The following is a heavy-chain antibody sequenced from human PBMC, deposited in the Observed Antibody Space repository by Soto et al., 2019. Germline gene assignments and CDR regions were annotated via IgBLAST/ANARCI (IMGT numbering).Heavy chain of an antibody. CDR3: ARGIGRLRYFDWLLRESYFDY. Sequence: ASVKVSCKASGYTFTSYDINWVRQATGQGLEWMGWMNPNSGNTGYAQKFQGRVTMTRNTSISTAYMELSSLRSEDTAVYYCARGIGRLRYFDWLLRESYFDYWGQGTLVTVSS. CDR2: MNPNSGNT. J-gene: IGHJ4*02. D-gene: IGHD3-9*01. CDR1: GYTFTSYD. V-gene: IGHV1-8*01.